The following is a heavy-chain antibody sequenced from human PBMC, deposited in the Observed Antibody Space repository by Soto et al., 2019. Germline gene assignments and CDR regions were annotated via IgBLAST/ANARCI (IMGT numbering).Heavy chain of an antibody. CDR2: IYYSGDT. CDR1: GASISSTTYC. J-gene: IGHJ5*02. V-gene: IGHV4-31*03. Sequence: PSETLSLTCTVSGASISSTTYCWSWIRQHPGKGLEWIGDIYYSGDTYYNPSLKSRVTLSVDTSMNQFSLKLTSVTAADTAVYYCARGKISTTTPQRNWFDPWGQGTLVTVSS. D-gene: IGHD2-2*01. CDR3: ARGKISTTTPQRNWFDP.